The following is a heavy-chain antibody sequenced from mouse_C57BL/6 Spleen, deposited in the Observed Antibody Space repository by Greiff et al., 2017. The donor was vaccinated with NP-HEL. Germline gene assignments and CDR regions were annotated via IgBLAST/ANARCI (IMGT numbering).Heavy chain of an antibody. CDR1: GYAFTNYL. Sequence: VQLQQSGAELVRPGTSVKVSCKASGYAFTNYLIEWVKQRPGQGLEWIGVINPGSGGTNYNEKFKGKATLTADKSSSTAYMQLSSLTSEDSAVYCCARIPLYYDGSSYVDYWGQGTTLTVSS. J-gene: IGHJ2*01. CDR2: INPGSGGT. CDR3: ARIPLYYDGSSYVDY. V-gene: IGHV1-54*01. D-gene: IGHD1-1*01.